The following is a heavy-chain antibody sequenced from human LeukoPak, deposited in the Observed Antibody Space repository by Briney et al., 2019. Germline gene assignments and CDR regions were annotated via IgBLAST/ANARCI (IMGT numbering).Heavy chain of an antibody. CDR2: INHGGST. J-gene: IGHJ5*02. CDR1: GGSLSGYY. CDR3: ARVHERNWFDP. Sequence: SETLSLTCAAYGGSLSGYYWSWIRQPPGKGLEWIGEINHGGSTNYNSSLKSRVTISVDTSKNQFSLKLSSVTAADTAVYYCARVHERNWFDPWGQGTLVTVSS. V-gene: IGHV4-34*01.